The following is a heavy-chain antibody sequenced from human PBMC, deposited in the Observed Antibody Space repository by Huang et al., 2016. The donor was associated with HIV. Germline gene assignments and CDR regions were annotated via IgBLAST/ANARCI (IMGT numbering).Heavy chain of an antibody. CDR1: GGTFSKYA. J-gene: IGHJ4*02. D-gene: IGHD4-17*01. Sequence: QVQLVQSGAEVKTPGSSVKVSCKAAGGTFSKYAISWGRQAPGQGLEWMGGIIPMFGTPNYARKFQGRVTITADDSTSTTYVEVSSLRSEDTALYYCSRGQLGSYGDYDVLYWGQGTLVTVSS. CDR2: IIPMFGTP. CDR3: SRGQLGSYGDYDVLY. V-gene: IGHV1-69*13.